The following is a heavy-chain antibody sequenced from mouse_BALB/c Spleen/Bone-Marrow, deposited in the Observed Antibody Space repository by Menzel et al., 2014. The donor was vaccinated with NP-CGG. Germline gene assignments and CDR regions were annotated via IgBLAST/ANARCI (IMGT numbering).Heavy chain of an antibody. D-gene: IGHD2-1*01. V-gene: IGHV1-54*01. J-gene: IGHJ2*01. CDR1: GYAFTNYL. CDR3: ARIYYGNYY. Sequence: VQLQQSGAELVRPGTSVKVSCKASGYAFTNYLIEWVKQRPGQGLGWIGVINPGSGGTNYNEKFKGKATLTADKSSSTAYMQLSSLTSGDSAVYFCARIYYGNYYWGQGTTLTVSS. CDR2: INPGSGGT.